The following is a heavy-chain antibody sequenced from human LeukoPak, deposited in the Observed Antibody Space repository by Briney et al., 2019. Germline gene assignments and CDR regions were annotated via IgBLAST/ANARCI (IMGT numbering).Heavy chain of an antibody. J-gene: IGHJ3*02. CDR2: TYYSGTT. V-gene: IGHV4-30-4*08. D-gene: IGHD3-16*01. CDR3: ARGGYDYTWGSPSTLFAFDI. CDR1: AGSISSGDYY. Sequence: SQTLSLTCTVSAGSISSGDYYWGWIRQPRGKGLEWIVFTYYSGTTYYNPSLKSRVTKSVDTSKNQFSLRLSSVTAADTAVYFCARGGYDYTWGSPSTLFAFDIWGQGTMVTISS.